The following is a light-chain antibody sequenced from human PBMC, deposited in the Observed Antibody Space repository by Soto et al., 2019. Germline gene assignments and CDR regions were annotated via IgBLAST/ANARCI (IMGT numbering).Light chain of an antibody. CDR2: TNN. Sequence: QSVLTQPPSASGTHGQRVTISCSGSSSNIGSNTVNWYQQLPGTAPKLLIYTNNQRPSGVPDRFSGSKSGTSASLAISGLQSEDEADYYCAAWDDSLNGWVFGRGTQLTVL. CDR3: AAWDDSLNGWV. V-gene: IGLV1-44*01. CDR1: SSNIGSNT. J-gene: IGLJ3*02.